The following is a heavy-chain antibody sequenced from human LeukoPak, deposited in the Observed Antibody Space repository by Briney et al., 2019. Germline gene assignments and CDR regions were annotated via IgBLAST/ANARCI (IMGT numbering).Heavy chain of an antibody. D-gene: IGHD5-12*01. Sequence: GASVKVSCKASGYTFTGYYMHWVRQAPGQGLEWMGWINPNSGGTNYAQKFQGRVTMTRDMSTSTVYMELSSLRSEDTAVYYCARERGYSGYDYYYYYYMDVWGKGTTVTVSS. CDR2: INPNSGGT. CDR3: ARERGYSGYDYYYYYYMDV. V-gene: IGHV1-2*02. CDR1: GYTFTGYY. J-gene: IGHJ6*03.